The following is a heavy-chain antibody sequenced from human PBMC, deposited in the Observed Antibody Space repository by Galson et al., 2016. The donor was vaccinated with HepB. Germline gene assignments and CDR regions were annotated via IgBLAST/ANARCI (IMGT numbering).Heavy chain of an antibody. V-gene: IGHV3-23*01. CDR3: ARESDYNIHSFDY. Sequence: SLRLSCAASGFTFTSYAMSWVRQAPGKGLEWVSYISGSGGSTFYADSVTGRFTISRDNSKNTLDLQMSSLRVEDTAVYYCARESDYNIHSFDYWGQGTLVTVSS. J-gene: IGHJ4*02. D-gene: IGHD3-10*01. CDR1: GFTFTSYA. CDR2: ISGSGGST.